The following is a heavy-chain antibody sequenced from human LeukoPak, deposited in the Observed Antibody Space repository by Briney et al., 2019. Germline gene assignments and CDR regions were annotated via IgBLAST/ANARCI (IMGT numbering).Heavy chain of an antibody. CDR1: GFTFSSYG. D-gene: IGHD3-10*01. J-gene: IGHJ3*02. CDR2: ISFDGSNK. Sequence: GRSLRLSCAASGFTFSSYGMHWVRQAPGKGLEWVAIISFDGSNKYYADSVKGRFTISRDNSKNTLYLQMNSLRAEDTAMYYCARVSGSRNYYFGAFDIWGQGTMVTVSS. V-gene: IGHV3-30*03. CDR3: ARVSGSRNYYFGAFDI.